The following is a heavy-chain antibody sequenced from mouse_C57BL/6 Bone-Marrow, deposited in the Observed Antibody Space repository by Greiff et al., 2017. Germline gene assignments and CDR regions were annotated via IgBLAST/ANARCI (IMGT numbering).Heavy chain of an antibody. J-gene: IGHJ3*01. V-gene: IGHV6-6*01. CDR3: TRSLSQATSFAY. CDR1: GFTFSDAW. Sequence: EVQLQESGGGLVQPGGSMKLSCAASGFTFSDAWMDWGRQSPEKGLEWVAEIRNKANNHATYYAESVKGRFTISRDDSKSSVYLQMNSLRAEDTGIYYCTRSLSQATSFAYWRHATLVTVSA. CDR2: IRNKANNHAT. D-gene: IGHD3-2*02.